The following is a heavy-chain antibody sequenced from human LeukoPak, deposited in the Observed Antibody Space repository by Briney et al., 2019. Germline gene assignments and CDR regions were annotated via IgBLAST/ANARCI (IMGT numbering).Heavy chain of an antibody. Sequence: ASVKVSCKASGYTFTGYYMHWVRQAPGQGLEWMGWINTNTGNPTYAQGFTGRFVFSLDTSVSTAYLQISSLKAEDTAVYYCARVWEGGNSDYFDYWGQGTLVTVSS. D-gene: IGHD4-23*01. V-gene: IGHV7-4-1*02. CDR3: ARVWEGGNSDYFDY. CDR1: GYTFTGYY. J-gene: IGHJ4*02. CDR2: INTNTGNP.